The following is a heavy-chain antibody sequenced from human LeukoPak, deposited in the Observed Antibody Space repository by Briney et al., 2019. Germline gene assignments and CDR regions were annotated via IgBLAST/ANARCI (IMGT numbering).Heavy chain of an antibody. CDR3: ARRGHGSGTQYYAFDI. CDR1: GYTFTSFA. V-gene: IGHV1-18*01. Sequence: GASVKVSCKASGYTFTSFAISWVRQAPGQGLEWMGWISAYNGNTNYAQKFQDRVTMTIETSTTTVYMELRSLRSDDTAVYYCARRGHGSGTQYYAFDIWGQGTMVTVSS. CDR2: ISAYNGNT. D-gene: IGHD3-10*01. J-gene: IGHJ3*02.